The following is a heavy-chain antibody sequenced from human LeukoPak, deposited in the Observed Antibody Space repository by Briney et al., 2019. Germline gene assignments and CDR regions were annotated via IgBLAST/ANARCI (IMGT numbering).Heavy chain of an antibody. CDR3: ARWGGHFSD. CDR2: INPTSRNT. D-gene: IGHD3-3*01. V-gene: IGHV1-2*02. J-gene: IGHJ4*02. Sequence: ASVKVSCKASGYTFSGYYIHWVRQAPGQGLEWMGWINPTSRNTNSAPRFQGRITLTSGTSINTAYMELNNVTSDDTATYYCARWGGHFSDWGQGTLVSVSS. CDR1: GYTFSGYY.